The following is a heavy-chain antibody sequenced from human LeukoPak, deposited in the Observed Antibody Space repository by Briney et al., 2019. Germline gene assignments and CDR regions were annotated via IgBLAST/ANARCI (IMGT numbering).Heavy chain of an antibody. D-gene: IGHD4-17*01. J-gene: IGHJ4*02. CDR3: AKGYLMTYGIAGY. CDR2: ISYDGSNK. Sequence: GRSLRLSCAASGFTFSSYGMHWVRQAPGKGLEWVAVISYDGSNKYNADSVKGRFTISRDNCKITLYLQMNSLRAEDTAVYYCAKGYLMTYGIAGYWGQETLVTVSS. V-gene: IGHV3-30*18. CDR1: GFTFSSYG.